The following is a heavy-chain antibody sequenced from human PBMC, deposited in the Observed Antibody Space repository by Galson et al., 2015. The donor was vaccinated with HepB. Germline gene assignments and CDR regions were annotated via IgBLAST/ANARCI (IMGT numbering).Heavy chain of an antibody. CDR3: ARRPGGRGMDV. CDR1: GFTFSSYW. Sequence: SLRLSCAASGFTFSSYWMTWVRQPPGKGLEWVTNIRQDGSEQYYVGSVKGRFTISRDNAKNSLYLEMNSLKAEDTAVYYCARRPGGRGMDVWGQGTTVTVSS. J-gene: IGHJ6*02. CDR2: IRQDGSEQ. D-gene: IGHD3-10*01. V-gene: IGHV3-7*03.